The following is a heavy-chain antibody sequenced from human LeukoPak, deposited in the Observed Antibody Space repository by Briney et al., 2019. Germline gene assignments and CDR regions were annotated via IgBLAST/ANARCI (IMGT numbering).Heavy chain of an antibody. J-gene: IGHJ4*02. CDR1: GFTSNNYS. V-gene: IGHV3-21*01. CDR3: ARGGAVAGSTADY. Sequence: GGSLRLSCAASGFTSNNYSMSWVRQSPGKGLEWVSSISTGGRIIYYADSVKGRSTISRDNANDSLFLQLNSLRAEDTAIYYCARGGAVAGSTADYWGQGTLVTVSS. CDR2: ISTGGRII. D-gene: IGHD6-13*01.